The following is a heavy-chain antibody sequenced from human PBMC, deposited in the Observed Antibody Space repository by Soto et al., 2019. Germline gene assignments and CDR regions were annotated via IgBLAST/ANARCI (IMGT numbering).Heavy chain of an antibody. D-gene: IGHD1-26*01. V-gene: IGHV4-59*01. Sequence: SETLSLTCTVSGGSISSYYWSWIRRPPGKGLEWIGFISYSGSTSYNPSLKSRVTISVDTSKNQFSLKLTSVSAADTAVYYCARYSGTYYIYWGQGTLVTVSS. CDR1: GGSISSYY. CDR2: ISYSGST. J-gene: IGHJ4*02. CDR3: ARYSGTYYIY.